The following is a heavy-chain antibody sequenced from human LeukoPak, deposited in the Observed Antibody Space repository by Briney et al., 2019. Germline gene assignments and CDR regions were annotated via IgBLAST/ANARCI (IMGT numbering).Heavy chain of an antibody. CDR3: ASDSSSWYFPRYFQH. Sequence: ASVKVSCKASGYTFTSYGISWVRQAPGQGLEWVGWISAYNGNTNYAQKLQGRVTMTTDTSTSTAYMELRSLRSDDTAVYYCASDSSSWYFPRYFQHWGQGTLVTVSS. J-gene: IGHJ1*01. CDR1: GYTFTSYG. D-gene: IGHD6-13*01. V-gene: IGHV1-18*01. CDR2: ISAYNGNT.